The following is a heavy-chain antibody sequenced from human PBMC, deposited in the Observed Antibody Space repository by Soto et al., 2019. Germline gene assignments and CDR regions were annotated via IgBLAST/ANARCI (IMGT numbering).Heavy chain of an antibody. D-gene: IGHD3-22*01. CDR3: ARERGSITMIVVVTEPLDY. V-gene: IGHV1-46*01. Sequence: GASVKVSCKASGYTFTSYYMHWVRQAPGQGLEWMGIINPSGGSTSYAQKFQGRVTMTRDTSTSTVYMELSSLRSEDTAVYYCARERGSITMIVVVTEPLDYWGQGTLVTVSS. CDR1: GYTFTSYY. CDR2: INPSGGST. J-gene: IGHJ4*02.